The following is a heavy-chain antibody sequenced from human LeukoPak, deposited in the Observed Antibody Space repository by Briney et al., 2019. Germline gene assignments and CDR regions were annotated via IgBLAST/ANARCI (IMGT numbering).Heavy chain of an antibody. CDR3: ARSHDSSGYSFDY. CDR1: GYTFTSYD. CDR2: MNPNSGNT. Sequence: ASVTVSCNASGYTFTSYDINWVRQAAGQGLEWMGWMNPNSGNTVYAQKFQGRVTMTRNTSISTAYMELSSLRSEDTAVYYCARSHDSSGYSFDYWGQGTLVTVSS. V-gene: IGHV1-8*01. D-gene: IGHD3-22*01. J-gene: IGHJ4*02.